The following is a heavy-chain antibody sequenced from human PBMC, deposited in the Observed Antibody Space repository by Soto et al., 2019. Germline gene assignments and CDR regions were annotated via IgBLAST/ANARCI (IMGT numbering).Heavy chain of an antibody. V-gene: IGHV3-74*01. CDR2: INGDGSST. Sequence: PGGSLRLSCAASGFIFSSHWMHWVRQGSGKGLAWVARINGDGSSTHYADSVKGRFTISRDNAKNTLYLQMNALRVEDTAVYYCTRGPRSTSTGTGAFWGQGTLVTVSS. CDR3: TRGPRSTSTGTGAF. J-gene: IGHJ4*02. D-gene: IGHD1-1*01. CDR1: GFIFSSHW.